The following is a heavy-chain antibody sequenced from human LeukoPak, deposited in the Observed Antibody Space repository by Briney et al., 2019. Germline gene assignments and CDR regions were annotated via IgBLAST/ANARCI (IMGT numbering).Heavy chain of an antibody. J-gene: IGHJ4*02. CDR3: ARGRRYCSSTSCYSFDY. Sequence: GSSVKVSCKASGGTFSSYAISWVRQAPGQGLEWMGGIIPTFGTANYAQKFQGRVTITADESTSTAYMELSSLRSEDTAVYYCARGRRYCSSTSCYSFDYWGQGTLVTVSS. D-gene: IGHD2-2*01. CDR1: GGTFSSYA. CDR2: IIPTFGTA. V-gene: IGHV1-69*01.